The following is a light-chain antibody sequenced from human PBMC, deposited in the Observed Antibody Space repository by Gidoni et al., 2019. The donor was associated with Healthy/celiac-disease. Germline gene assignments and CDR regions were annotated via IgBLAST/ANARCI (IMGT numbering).Light chain of an antibody. J-gene: IGKJ4*01. V-gene: IGKV1-9*01. CDR3: QQLNSYPRT. CDR1: QGISSY. Sequence: DIQLTQSPSFLSASVGHRVTITCRASQGISSYLAWYQQKPGKAPKLLIYPASTFQSGVPSRFSGSGSGTEFTLTISSLQPEDFATYYCQQLNSYPRTFGGGTKVEIK. CDR2: PAS.